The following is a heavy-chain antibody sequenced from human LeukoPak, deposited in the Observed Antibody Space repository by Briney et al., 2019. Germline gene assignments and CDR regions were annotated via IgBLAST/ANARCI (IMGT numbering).Heavy chain of an antibody. V-gene: IGHV1-69*06. D-gene: IGHD3-16*01. CDR3: AKQGAVRQDYYMDV. CDR2: IIPIFGTP. J-gene: IGHJ6*03. CDR1: GGSFSSYA. Sequence: SVKVSCKASGGSFSSYAITWVRQAPGQGLEWMGGIIPIFGTPTYAQKFQGRVTITADMGSSTAYLALTSLTSEDTARYFCAKQGAVRQDYYMDVWGGGTTVTVSS.